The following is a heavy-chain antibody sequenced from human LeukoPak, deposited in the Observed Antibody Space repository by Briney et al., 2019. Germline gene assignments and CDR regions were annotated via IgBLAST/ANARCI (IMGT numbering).Heavy chain of an antibody. J-gene: IGHJ4*02. CDR3: AAGGEVPEDIVVVPAG. D-gene: IGHD2-2*01. CDR1: GYTFTSYG. Sequence: ASVKVSCKASGYTFTSYGVSWVRQAPGQGLEWMGWISVYNGNTNYAQKLQGRVTMTTDTSTSIAYMELSSLRSEDTAVYYCAAGGEVPEDIVVVPAGWGQGTLVTVSS. V-gene: IGHV1-18*01. CDR2: ISVYNGNT.